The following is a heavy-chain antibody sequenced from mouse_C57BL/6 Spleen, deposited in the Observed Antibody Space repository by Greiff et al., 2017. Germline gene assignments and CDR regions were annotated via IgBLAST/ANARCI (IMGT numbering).Heavy chain of an antibody. D-gene: IGHD1-1*01. Sequence: VQLQQSGPELVKPGASVKIPCKASGYTFTDYNMDWVKQSHGKSLEWIGDINPNNGGTIYNQKFKGKATLTVDKSSSTAYMELRSLTSEDTAVYHCAREAVSTVVASADWYFDVWGTGTTVTVSS. V-gene: IGHV1-18*01. J-gene: IGHJ1*03. CDR3: AREAVSTVVASADWYFDV. CDR2: INPNNGGT. CDR1: GYTFTDYN.